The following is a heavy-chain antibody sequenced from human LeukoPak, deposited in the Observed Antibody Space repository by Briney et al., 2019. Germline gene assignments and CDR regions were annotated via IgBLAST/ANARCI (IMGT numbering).Heavy chain of an antibody. CDR1: GYTFTGYY. Sequence: ASVKVSCKASGYTFTGYYMHWVRQAPGQGLEWMGWINPNSGGTNYAQKFQGRVTMARDTSISTAYMELSRLRSDGTAVYYCARGERIMGATAPLDYWGQGTLVTVSS. CDR2: INPNSGGT. V-gene: IGHV1-2*02. J-gene: IGHJ4*02. D-gene: IGHD1-26*01. CDR3: ARGERIMGATAPLDY.